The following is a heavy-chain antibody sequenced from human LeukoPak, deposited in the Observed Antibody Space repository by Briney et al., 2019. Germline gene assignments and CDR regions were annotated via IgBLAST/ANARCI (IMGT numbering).Heavy chain of an antibody. Sequence: GGSLRLSCAASGFSFSDAWMNWVRQAPGKGLEWVGHIRSKADGGTPDYIAPVKGRFTISRDNAKNSLYLQMNSLRAEDTAVYYCARAGDYYDSSGYYIFRYGGYFDLWGRGTLVTVSS. D-gene: IGHD3-22*01. CDR2: IRSKADGGTP. J-gene: IGHJ2*01. CDR3: ARAGDYYDSSGYYIFRYGGYFDL. V-gene: IGHV3-15*07. CDR1: GFSFSDAW.